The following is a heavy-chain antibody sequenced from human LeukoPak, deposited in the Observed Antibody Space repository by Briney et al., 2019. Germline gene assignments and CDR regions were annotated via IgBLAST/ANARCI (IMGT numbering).Heavy chain of an antibody. V-gene: IGHV3-7*01. Sequence: PGGSLRLSCAASGFTFSSYWMSWVRQAPGKGLEWVANIKQDGSEKYYVDSVKGRFTISRDNAKNSLYLQMNSLRAEDTAVYYCASDCWFGAKDYWGQGTLVTVSS. D-gene: IGHD3-10*01. J-gene: IGHJ4*02. CDR3: ASDCWFGAKDY. CDR2: IKQDGSEK. CDR1: GFTFSSYW.